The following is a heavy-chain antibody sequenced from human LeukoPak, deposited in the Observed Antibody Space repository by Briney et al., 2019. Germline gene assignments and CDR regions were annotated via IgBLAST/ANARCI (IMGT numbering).Heavy chain of an antibody. CDR2: ISYSGGT. J-gene: IGHJ5*02. V-gene: IGHV4-59*01. Sequence: PSETLSLTCTVSGDSISAYYWTWIRQPPGKGLEWIGYISYSGGTNYNASLKSRVTISLDTFMNQFSLKLTSVTAADTAMYYCAREYNWFDPWGQGTLVTVSS. CDR1: GDSISAYY. CDR3: AREYNWFDP.